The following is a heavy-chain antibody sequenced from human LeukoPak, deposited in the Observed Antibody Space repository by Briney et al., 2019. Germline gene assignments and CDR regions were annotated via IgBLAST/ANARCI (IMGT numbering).Heavy chain of an antibody. CDR2: FDLDGTST. V-gene: IGHV3-74*03. D-gene: IGHD2-21*01. CDR3: ATSPPIKGGFDS. J-gene: IGHJ4*02. Sequence: GGSLRLSCAVSGFTVSTCCMHWVRQAPGRELVWVSRFDLDGTSTTYADSVKGRFTISRDVAKNTLYLQKNSLRAEDTAVCYCATSPPIKGGFDSWGQGTLVTVSS. CDR1: GFTVSTCC.